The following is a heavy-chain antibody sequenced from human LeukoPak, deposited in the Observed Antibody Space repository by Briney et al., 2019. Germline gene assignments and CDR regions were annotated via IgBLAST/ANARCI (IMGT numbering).Heavy chain of an antibody. D-gene: IGHD6-13*01. Sequence: GASVKVSCKASGYTFTGYYMHWVRQAPGQGLEWMGRINPNSGGTNYAQKFQGRVTMTRDTSISTAYMELSRLRSDDTAVYYCARHFPQPYCSSWISWFDPWGQGTLVTVSS. J-gene: IGHJ5*02. CDR2: INPNSGGT. V-gene: IGHV1-2*06. CDR1: GYTFTGYY. CDR3: ARHFPQPYCSSWISWFDP.